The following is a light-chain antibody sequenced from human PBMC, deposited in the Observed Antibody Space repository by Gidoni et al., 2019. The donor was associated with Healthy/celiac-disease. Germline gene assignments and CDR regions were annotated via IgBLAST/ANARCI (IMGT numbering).Light chain of an antibody. Sequence: SQSISSYLNWYQQKPGKAPKLLIYAASSLQSGVPSRFSGSGSGTDFTLTISSLQPEDFATYYCQQSYSTPLTFGGXTKVEIK. J-gene: IGKJ4*01. CDR1: QSISSY. CDR2: AAS. V-gene: IGKV1-39*01. CDR3: QQSYSTPLT.